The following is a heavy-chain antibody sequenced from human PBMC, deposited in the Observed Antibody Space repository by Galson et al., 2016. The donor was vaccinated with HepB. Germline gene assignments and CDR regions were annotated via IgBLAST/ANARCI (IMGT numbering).Heavy chain of an antibody. Sequence: WIRQPPGKALEWLALIDWDGDSYYNTSLETRLSITKDTSKNEVILTMTDMAPVDTATYYCARIQADSGSYGGGFDYWGQGALVTVSS. V-gene: IGHV2-70*01. J-gene: IGHJ4*02. D-gene: IGHD3-16*01. CDR3: ARIQADSGSYGGGFDY. CDR2: IDWDGDS.